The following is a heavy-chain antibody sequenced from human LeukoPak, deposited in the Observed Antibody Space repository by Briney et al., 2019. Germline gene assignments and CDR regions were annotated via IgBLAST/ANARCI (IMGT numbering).Heavy chain of an antibody. V-gene: IGHV3-23*01. CDR1: GFTFSSYA. D-gene: IGHD3-9*01. J-gene: IGHJ4*02. CDR2: ISGSGGST. CDR3: AKVTPYYDILTGPFDY. Sequence: GGSLRLSCAASGFTFSSYAMSWVRQAPGKGLEWVSAISGSGGSTYYADSVKGRFTIPRDNSKNTLYLQMNSLRAEDTAVYYCAKVTPYYDILTGPFDYWGQGTLVTVSS.